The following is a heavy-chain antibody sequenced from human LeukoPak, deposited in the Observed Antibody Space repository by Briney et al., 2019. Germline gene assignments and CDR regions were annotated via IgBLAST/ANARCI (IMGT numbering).Heavy chain of an antibody. J-gene: IGHJ3*02. D-gene: IGHD1/OR15-1a*01. V-gene: IGHV3-7*01. CDR2: VKKDASEK. Sequence: GGSLRLSCAASGFTFSNNWMTWVRQAPGKGLEWVASVKKDASEKYYVDSVKGRFTISRDNAKNSLYLQMNSLRAEDTAVYYCARDRLGNNGGAFDIWGQGTMVTVSS. CDR3: ARDRLGNNGGAFDI. CDR1: GFTFSNNW.